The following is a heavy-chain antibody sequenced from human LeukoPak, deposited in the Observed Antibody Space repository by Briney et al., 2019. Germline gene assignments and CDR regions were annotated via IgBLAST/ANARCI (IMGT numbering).Heavy chain of an antibody. CDR3: AKVSGGSSLPAYFDY. CDR1: GFTLSSYA. Sequence: PGGSLRLSCGASGFTLSSYAMSWVRQAPGKGLEWVSAISGSGGSTSYADSVKGRFTISRDNSKNTLYLQMNNLRAEDTAVYYCAKVSGGSSLPAYFDYCGQGTLVTVSS. CDR2: ISGSGGST. J-gene: IGHJ4*02. V-gene: IGHV3-23*01. D-gene: IGHD2-15*01.